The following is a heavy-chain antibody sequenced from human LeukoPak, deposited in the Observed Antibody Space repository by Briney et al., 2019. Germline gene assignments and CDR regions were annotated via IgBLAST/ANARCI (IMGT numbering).Heavy chain of an antibody. J-gene: IGHJ4*02. CDR1: GGSISSYY. V-gene: IGHV4-59*01. CDR2: IYYSGGT. CDR3: ARWTWGNFDY. Sequence: SETLSLTCTVSGGSISSYYWSWIRQPPGKGLEWIGYIYYSGGTNYNPSLKSRVTISVDTSKNQFSLKLSSVTAADTAVYYCARWTWGNFDYWGQGTLVTVSS. D-gene: IGHD3-16*01.